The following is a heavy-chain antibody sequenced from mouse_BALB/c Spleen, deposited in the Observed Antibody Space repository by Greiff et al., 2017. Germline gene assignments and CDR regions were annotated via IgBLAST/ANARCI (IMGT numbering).Heavy chain of an antibody. D-gene: IGHD2-3*01. CDR2: ISSGSSTI. J-gene: IGHJ4*01. CDR3: ARWLLPSYAMDY. Sequence: EVQGVESGGGLVQPGGSRKLSCAASGFTFSSFGMHWVRQAPEKGLEWVAYISSGSSTIYYADTVKGRFTISRDNPKNTLFLQMTSLRSEDTAMYYCARWLLPSYAMDYWGQGTSVTVSS. V-gene: IGHV5-17*02. CDR1: GFTFSSFG.